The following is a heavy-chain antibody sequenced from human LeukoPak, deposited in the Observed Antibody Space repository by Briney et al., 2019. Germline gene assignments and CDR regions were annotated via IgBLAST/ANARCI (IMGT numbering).Heavy chain of an antibody. J-gene: IGHJ3*01. CDR2: ISSNGGST. CDR3: ARKGNAFDF. CDR1: GFSVSVNY. Sequence: PGGSLRLSCAASGFSVSVNYMSWVRQAPGKGLEYVSAISSNGGSTYYASSVRGRFTISRDNTKNSLYLQMDSLRAEDTAVYYCARKGNAFDFWGQGTMVTVSS. V-gene: IGHV3-64*01. D-gene: IGHD3-10*01.